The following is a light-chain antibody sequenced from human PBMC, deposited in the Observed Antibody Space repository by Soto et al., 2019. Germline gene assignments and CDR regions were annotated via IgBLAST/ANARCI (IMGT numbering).Light chain of an antibody. J-gene: IGLJ2*01. V-gene: IGLV2-8*01. CDR1: SSDVGGYNY. CDR3: SSFAGSSQVV. CDR2: EIS. Sequence: QSVLTQPPSASGSPGQSVTIPCTGTSSDVGGYNYVSWYQQHPGNAPKLMIYEISKRPSGVPDRFSGSKSGNTASLSVSGLQSEDEADYYCSSFAGSSQVVFGGGTKVTVL.